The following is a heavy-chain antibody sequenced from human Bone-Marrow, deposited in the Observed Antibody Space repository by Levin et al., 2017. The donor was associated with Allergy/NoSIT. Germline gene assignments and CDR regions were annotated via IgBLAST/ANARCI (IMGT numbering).Heavy chain of an antibody. V-gene: IGHV3-23*01. D-gene: IGHD1-14*01. CDR1: EFTFGSYA. CDR2: ISSGGVST. Sequence: GGSLRLSCAASEFTFGSYAMSWVRQAPGKGLEWVSAISSGGVSTYYADSVKGRFTISRDNYKNTLYLQMDSLRADDTAVYYCAKRTGNWAFDCWGQGTLVTVSS. CDR3: AKRTGNWAFDC. J-gene: IGHJ4*02.